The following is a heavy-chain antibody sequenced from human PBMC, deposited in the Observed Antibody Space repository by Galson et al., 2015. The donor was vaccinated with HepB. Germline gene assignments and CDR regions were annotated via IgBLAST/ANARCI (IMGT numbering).Heavy chain of an antibody. CDR3: ARGYYYGSGPDFDY. D-gene: IGHD3-10*01. CDR1: GFTFSSYG. V-gene: IGHV3-30*02. CDR2: IRYDGSNK. J-gene: IGHJ4*02. Sequence: SLRLSCAASGFTFSSYGMHWVRQAPGKGLEWVTFIRYDGSNKYYAESVTGRFTISRDNSKNTLYLQMNSLRAEDTAVYYCARGYYYGSGPDFDYWGQGTLVTVSS.